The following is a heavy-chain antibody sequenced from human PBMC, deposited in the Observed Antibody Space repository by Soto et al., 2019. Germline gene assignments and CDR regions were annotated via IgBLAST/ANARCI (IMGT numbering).Heavy chain of an antibody. D-gene: IGHD6-13*01. J-gene: IGHJ4*02. CDR3: ARDQGKAYYFNY. V-gene: IGHV3-30-3*01. Sequence: HPGGSLRLSCAASGFTFSSYAMHWVRQAPGKGLEWVAVISYDGSNKYYADSVKGRFTISRDNSKNTLYLQMNSLRTEDTAVYYYARDQGKAYYFNYWGQGTLLTLSS. CDR2: ISYDGSNK. CDR1: GFTFSSYA.